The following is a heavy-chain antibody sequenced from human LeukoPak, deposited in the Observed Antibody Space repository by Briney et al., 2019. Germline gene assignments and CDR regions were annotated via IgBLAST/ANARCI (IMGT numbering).Heavy chain of an antibody. Sequence: NTSETLSLTCTVSGGSISSYYWSWIRQPPGKGLEWIGYIYYSGSTNYNPSLKSRVTISVDTSKNQFSLKLSSVTAADTAVYYCARHKGEQWLVRPHYFDYWGQGTLVTVSS. J-gene: IGHJ4*02. CDR3: ARHKGEQWLVRPHYFDY. D-gene: IGHD6-19*01. CDR2: IYYSGST. V-gene: IGHV4-59*01. CDR1: GGSISSYY.